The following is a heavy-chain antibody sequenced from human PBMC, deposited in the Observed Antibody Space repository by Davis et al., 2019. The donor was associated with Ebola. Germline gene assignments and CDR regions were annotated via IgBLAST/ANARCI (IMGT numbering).Heavy chain of an antibody. J-gene: IGHJ3*02. CDR1: GFTVSSYS. Sequence: PGGSLRLSCAASGFTVSSYSMNWVRQAPGKGLEWVSSISSSSSYIYYADSVKGRFTTSRDNAKNSLYLQMNSLRAEDTAVYYCARDRDIVVVPAVPSDAFDIWGQGTMVTVSS. CDR2: ISSSSSYI. V-gene: IGHV3-21*01. D-gene: IGHD2-2*01. CDR3: ARDRDIVVVPAVPSDAFDI.